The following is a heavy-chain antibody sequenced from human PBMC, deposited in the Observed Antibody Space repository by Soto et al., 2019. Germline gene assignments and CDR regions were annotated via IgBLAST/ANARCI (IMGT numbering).Heavy chain of an antibody. D-gene: IGHD6-19*01. V-gene: IGHV3-74*01. CDR2: INSDGSST. Sequence: GGSLRLSCAASGFTFSSYWMHWVRQAPGKGLVWVSHINSDGSSTSYADSVKGRFTISRDNAKNTLYLQMNSLRAEDTAVYYCARGYSSGWFQVGAFDIWGQGTMVTVSS. J-gene: IGHJ3*02. CDR3: ARGYSSGWFQVGAFDI. CDR1: GFTFSSYW.